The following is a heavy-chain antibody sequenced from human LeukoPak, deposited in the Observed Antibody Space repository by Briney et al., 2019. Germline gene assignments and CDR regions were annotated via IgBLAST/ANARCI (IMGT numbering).Heavy chain of an antibody. V-gene: IGHV3-23*01. J-gene: IGHJ4*02. D-gene: IGHD3-22*01. CDR1: RFTFSSHN. CDR3: AKDHRYYYDSSGYYLYYFDY. CDR2: ISGSGGTT. Sequence: GGSLRLSCAASRFTFSSHNMHWVRQAPGKGLEWVSAISGSGGTTYYADSVKGRFTISRDNSKNTLYLQMNSLRAEDTAVYYCAKDHRYYYDSSGYYLYYFDYWGQGTLVTVSS.